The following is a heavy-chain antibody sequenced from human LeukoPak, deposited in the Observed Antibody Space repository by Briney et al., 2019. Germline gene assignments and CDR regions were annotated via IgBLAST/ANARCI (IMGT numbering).Heavy chain of an antibody. CDR1: GGSISSGSYY. Sequence: PSETLSLTCTVSGGSISSGSYYWSWIRQPAGKGLEWIGRIYTSGSTNYNPSLKSRVTISADTSKNQFSLKLSSVTAADTAVYYCARGRLRTGWFDPWGQGTLVTVSS. V-gene: IGHV4-61*02. CDR2: IYTSGST. J-gene: IGHJ5*02. CDR3: ARGRLRTGWFDP. D-gene: IGHD6-25*01.